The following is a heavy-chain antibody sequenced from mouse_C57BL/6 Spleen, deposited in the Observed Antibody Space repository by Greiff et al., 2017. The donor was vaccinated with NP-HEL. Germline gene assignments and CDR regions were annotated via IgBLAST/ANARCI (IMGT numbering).Heavy chain of an antibody. D-gene: IGHD1-1*01. CDR1: GYAFSSYW. Sequence: VQLQQSGAELVKPGASVKISCKASGYAFSSYWMNWVKQRPGKGLEWIGQIYPGDGDTNYNGKFKGKATLTADKSSSTAYMQLSSLTSEDSAVYFCARWGTTGGFDYWGQGTTLTVSS. CDR2: IYPGDGDT. J-gene: IGHJ2*01. CDR3: ARWGTTGGFDY. V-gene: IGHV1-80*01.